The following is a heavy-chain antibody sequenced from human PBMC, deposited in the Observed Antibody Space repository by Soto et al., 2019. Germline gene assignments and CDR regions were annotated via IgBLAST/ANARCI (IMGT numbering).Heavy chain of an antibody. D-gene: IGHD3-10*01. J-gene: IGHJ4*02. V-gene: IGHV3-64D*08. Sequence: GGSLRLSCSASGFTFSSYAMHWVRQAPGKGLEYVSAISSNGGSTYYADSVKGRFTISRDNSKNTLYLQMSSLRAEDTAVYYCVLTRGVIGTYYFDYWGQGTLVTVSS. CDR2: ISSNGGST. CDR3: VLTRGVIGTYYFDY. CDR1: GFTFSSYA.